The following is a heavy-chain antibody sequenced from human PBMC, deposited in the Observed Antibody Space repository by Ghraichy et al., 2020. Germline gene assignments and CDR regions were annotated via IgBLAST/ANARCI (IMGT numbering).Heavy chain of an antibody. CDR3: ARGNITMVRGVLLPFDY. CDR2: IYTSGST. V-gene: IGHV4-61*02. D-gene: IGHD3-10*01. Sequence: SETLSLTCTVSGGSISSGSYYWSWIRQPAGKGLEWIGRIYTSGSTNYNPSLKSRVTISVDTSKNQFSLKLSSVTAADTAVYYCARGNITMVRGVLLPFDYWGQGTLVTVSS. J-gene: IGHJ4*02. CDR1: GGSISSGSYY.